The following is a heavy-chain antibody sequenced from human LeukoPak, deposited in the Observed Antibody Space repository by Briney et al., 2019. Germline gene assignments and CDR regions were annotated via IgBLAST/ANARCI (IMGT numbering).Heavy chain of an antibody. J-gene: IGHJ4*02. CDR2: ISTYNGNT. CDR1: GYTFTSYG. V-gene: IGHV1-18*01. CDR3: ARDLTTVTPIDY. D-gene: IGHD4-17*01. Sequence: GASVKVSCKPSGYTFTSYGISWVRQAPGQGLEWMGWISTYNGNTNYAQNLQGRVTMTTDTSTSTAYMEVRSLRSDDTAVYYCARDLTTVTPIDYWGQGTLITVSS.